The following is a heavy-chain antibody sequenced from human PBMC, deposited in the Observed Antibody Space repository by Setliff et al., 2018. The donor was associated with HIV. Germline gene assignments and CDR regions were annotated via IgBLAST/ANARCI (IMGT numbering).Heavy chain of an antibody. CDR3: SRHNCGTTAFYCVVV. CDR1: GDSLKGPW. J-gene: IGHJ3*01. Sequence: SETMSLTCPVDGDSLKGPWWWSWIRQAPGKGLEWTGNIPYTGHTHYNPSLKSRVTMSVDTSQNHVSLKLSSVTAADTAVSYCSRHNCGTTAFYCVVVWGQGTMVTVSS. CDR2: IPYTGHT. V-gene: IGHV4-59*11. D-gene: IGHD2-21*01.